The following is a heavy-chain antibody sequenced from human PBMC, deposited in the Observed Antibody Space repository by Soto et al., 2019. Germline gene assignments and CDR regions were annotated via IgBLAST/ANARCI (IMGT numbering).Heavy chain of an antibody. J-gene: IGHJ4*02. D-gene: IGHD5-12*01. CDR2: ISGRGDST. CDR3: AKAFYREEDGYNSFDS. Sequence: EVQLLESGGGLVQPGGSLRLSCAASRLTFSRYAMSWVRQAPGKGLEWVSGISGRGDSTYYADSVKGRFTISRDNSNNPLFLTVNNLRAEDTAVYYCAKAFYREEDGYNSFDSGGQGTLVTVSS. CDR1: RLTFSRYA. V-gene: IGHV3-23*01.